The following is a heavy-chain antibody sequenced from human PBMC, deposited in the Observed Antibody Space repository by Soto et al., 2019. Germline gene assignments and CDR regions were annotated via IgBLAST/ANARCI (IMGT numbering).Heavy chain of an antibody. Sequence: SETLSLTCVVSGGSFSTYYYNWIRESPGKGLEWIGEINHSGNNNYSPSLKSRVTMSLDTSKNQFSLKLTSVTAADTAVYYCASVVFDWEYSSSPRYYGMDVWGQGTTVTVSS. D-gene: IGHD6-6*01. CDR2: INHSGNN. J-gene: IGHJ6*02. CDR3: ASVVFDWEYSSSPRYYGMDV. CDR1: GGSFSTYY. V-gene: IGHV4-34*01.